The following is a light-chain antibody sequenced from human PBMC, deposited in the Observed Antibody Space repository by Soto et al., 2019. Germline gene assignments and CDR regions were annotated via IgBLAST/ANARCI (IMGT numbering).Light chain of an antibody. J-gene: IGKJ4*01. Sequence: DIQMTQSPSSLSASVGDRVTITCRASQGIGNYLAWYQQRPGKVHKLLIYAAYTLQSGVQSRFSGSGSGPDFTLTIRSLQPEDVATYYCQKYDHAPLTFGGGTKVDIK. CDR2: AAY. CDR1: QGIGNY. CDR3: QKYDHAPLT. V-gene: IGKV1-27*01.